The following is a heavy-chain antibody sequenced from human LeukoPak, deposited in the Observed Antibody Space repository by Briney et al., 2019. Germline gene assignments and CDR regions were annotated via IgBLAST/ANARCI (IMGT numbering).Heavy chain of an antibody. V-gene: IGHV4-59*08. CDR3: ARYGGSGWVIDN. CDR2: IYYTGAT. Sequence: PSETLPLTCTVSGGSISSYYWTWIRQPPGKGLEWIGYIYYTGATSYNPSLKSRVTISVDTSKKQFPLKLTSVTAADAAVYYCARYGGSGWVIDNWGQGTLVTVSS. J-gene: IGHJ4*02. D-gene: IGHD6-19*01. CDR1: GGSISSYY.